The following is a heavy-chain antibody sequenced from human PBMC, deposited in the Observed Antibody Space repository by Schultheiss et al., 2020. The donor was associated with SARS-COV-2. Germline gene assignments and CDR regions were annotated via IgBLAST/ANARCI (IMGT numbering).Heavy chain of an antibody. CDR3: AKPDSSGWFDY. CDR1: GFTVSSNY. CDR2: ISYDGSNK. D-gene: IGHD6-19*01. V-gene: IGHV3-30*07. J-gene: IGHJ4*02. Sequence: GGSLRLSCAASGFTVSSNYMSWVRQAPGKGLEWVAVISYDGSNKYYADSVKGRFTISRDNSKNTLYLQMNSLRAEDTAVYYCAKPDSSGWFDYWGQGTLVTVSS.